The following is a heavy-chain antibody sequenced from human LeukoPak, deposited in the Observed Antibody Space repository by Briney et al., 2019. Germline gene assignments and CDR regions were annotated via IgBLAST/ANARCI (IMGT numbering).Heavy chain of an antibody. V-gene: IGHV1-69*05. CDR1: GGTFSSYA. CDR3: ARGTTTVENWFDP. CDR2: IIPIFGAA. Sequence: GASVKVSCKASGGTFSSYAISWVRQAPGQGLEWMGGIIPIFGAANYAQKFQGRVTITTDESTSTAYMELSSLRSVETAVYYCARGTTTVENWFDPWGQGTLVTVSS. J-gene: IGHJ5*02. D-gene: IGHD4-23*01.